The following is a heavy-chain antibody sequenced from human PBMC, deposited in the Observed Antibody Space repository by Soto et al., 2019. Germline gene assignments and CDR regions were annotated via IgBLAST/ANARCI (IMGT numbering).Heavy chain of an antibody. J-gene: IGHJ6*03. CDR3: ARLYYDILTGYYPWNYYCYMDV. V-gene: IGHV4-39*01. CDR2: IYYSGTT. CDR1: GGSVSSTNYY. Sequence: QLQLQESGPGLVTPSETLSLTCAVSGGSVSSTNYYWGWIRQPPGKGLEWIGSIYYSGTTYYSPSLKSPVTISVDRSKNQFSLELSSVTAADTAVYYCARLYYDILTGYYPWNYYCYMDVWGEGTTVTVSS. D-gene: IGHD3-9*01.